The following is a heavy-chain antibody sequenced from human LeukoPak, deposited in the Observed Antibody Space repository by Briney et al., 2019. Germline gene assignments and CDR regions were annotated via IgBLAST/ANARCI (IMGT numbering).Heavy chain of an antibody. D-gene: IGHD2-2*02. V-gene: IGHV4-30-2*01. Sequence: SQTLSLTCTVSGGSISSGSYYWSWIRQPPGKGLEWIGYIYHSGSTYYNPSLKSRVTISVDRSKNQFSLKLSSVTAADTAVYYCARYTGEYYFDYWGQGTLVTVSS. CDR2: IYHSGST. CDR3: ARYTGEYYFDY. CDR1: GGSISSGSYY. J-gene: IGHJ4*02.